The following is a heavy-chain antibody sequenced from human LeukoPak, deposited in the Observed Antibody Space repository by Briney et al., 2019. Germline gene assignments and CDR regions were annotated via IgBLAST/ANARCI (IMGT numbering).Heavy chain of an antibody. CDR2: IYYSGST. CDR3: AREVGAVPGDDC. D-gene: IGHD1-26*01. J-gene: IGHJ4*02. Sequence: SETLSLTCTVSGGSISSYYWSWIRQPPGKGLEWIGYIYYSGSTNYNPSLKSRVTISVDTSKNQFSLKLSSVTAADTALYYCAREVGAVPGDDCWGQGTLVTVSS. CDR1: GGSISSYY. V-gene: IGHV4-59*12.